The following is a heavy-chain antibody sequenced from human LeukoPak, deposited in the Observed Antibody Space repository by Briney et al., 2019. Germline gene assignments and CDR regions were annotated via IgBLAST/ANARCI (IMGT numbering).Heavy chain of an antibody. J-gene: IGHJ4*02. Sequence: PGGSLRLSCAASGFTFSSYWMHWVRQAPGKGLVWVSRINTDGSSTSYADSVKGRFTISRDNAKNTLYLQMNSLRAEDTAVYYCARESYSTLTYDYWGQGTLVTVSS. CDR1: GFTFSSYW. D-gene: IGHD4-11*01. CDR3: ARESYSTLTYDY. CDR2: INTDGSST. V-gene: IGHV3-74*01.